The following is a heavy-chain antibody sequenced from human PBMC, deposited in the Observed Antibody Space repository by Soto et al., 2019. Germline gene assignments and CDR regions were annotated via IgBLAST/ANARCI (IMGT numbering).Heavy chain of an antibody. J-gene: IGHJ4*02. V-gene: IGHV3-7*05. CDR2: IKQDGSEK. CDR1: GFTFSSYW. CDR3: ARSMEWFLFDY. Sequence: TGGSLRLSCAASGFTFSSYWMSWVRQAPGKGLEWVANIKQDGSEKYYVDSVKGRFTITRDNAKNSPYLQMNSLRAEDTAVYYCARSMEWFLFDYWGQGTLVTVSS. D-gene: IGHD3-3*01.